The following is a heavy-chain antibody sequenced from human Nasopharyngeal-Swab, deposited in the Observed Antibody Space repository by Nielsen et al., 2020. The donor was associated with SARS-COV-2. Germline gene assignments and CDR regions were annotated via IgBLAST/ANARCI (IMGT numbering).Heavy chain of an antibody. CDR2: INHSGST. D-gene: IGHD7-27*01. CDR3: ARGLSGIVPSPILGLGPYYYYYYMDV. Sequence: GSLRLSCAVYGGSFLSCSFFLLLHPPGRGLEWIGEINHSGSTNYNPSLKSRVTISVDPSKNQFSLRLSSVTAADTAVYYCARGLSGIVPSPILGLGPYYYYYYMDVWGKGTTVTVSS. V-gene: IGHV4-34*01. CDR1: GGSFLSCS. J-gene: IGHJ6*03.